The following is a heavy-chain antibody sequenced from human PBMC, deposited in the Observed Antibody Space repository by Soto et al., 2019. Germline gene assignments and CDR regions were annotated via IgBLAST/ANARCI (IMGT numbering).Heavy chain of an antibody. CDR1: GYTFTSYG. V-gene: IGHV1-18*01. CDR3: ARLADCSITACSFPSRFHIRGYYYYYGMDV. CDR2: ISGYNGNT. D-gene: IGHD2-2*01. Sequence: QVRLVQSAAEVKKPGASVKVSCKASGYTFTSYGISWVRQAPGQGLEWMGWISGYNGNTNLAQKLQGRVTMTTDTPTSTAFLEKRSMSSDVTAVYYCARLADCSITACSFPSRFHIRGYYYYYGMDVWGQGTTVTVSS. J-gene: IGHJ6*02.